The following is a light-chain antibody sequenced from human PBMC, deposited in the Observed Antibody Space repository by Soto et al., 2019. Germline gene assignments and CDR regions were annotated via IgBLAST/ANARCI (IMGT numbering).Light chain of an antibody. CDR2: GAF. J-gene: IGKJ2*01. CDR1: QSVTSNY. CDR3: QQYGRSPLLYT. Sequence: EIVLTQSPGTLSLSPGEGATLSCRASQSVTSNYLAWYQQKPGQAPRLLIYGAFTRAAGVPDRFSGSGSGTDFPLTITRLEPEDFAVYYCQQYGRSPLLYTFGQGTKLGVK. V-gene: IGKV3-20*01.